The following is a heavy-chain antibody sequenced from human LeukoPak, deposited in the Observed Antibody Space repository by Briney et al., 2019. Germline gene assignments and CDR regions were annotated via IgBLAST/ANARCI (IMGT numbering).Heavy chain of an antibody. V-gene: IGHV3-23*01. Sequence: GGSLRLSCAASGFTFSGYAMSWVRQAPGKGLEWVSAISGSGGNTYYADSVKGRFTISRDNSKNTLYLQMNTLRPEDTAIHHCAKYSSPPTYYFDYWGQGTLVTVSS. CDR2: ISGSGGNT. D-gene: IGHD6-13*01. J-gene: IGHJ4*02. CDR3: AKYSSPPTYYFDY. CDR1: GFTFSGYA.